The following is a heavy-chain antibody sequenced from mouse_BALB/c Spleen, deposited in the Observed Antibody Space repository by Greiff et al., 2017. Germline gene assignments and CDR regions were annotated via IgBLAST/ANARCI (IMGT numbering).Heavy chain of an antibody. CDR3: ARQEGLYDGPVLVG. CDR2: ISYSGST. J-gene: IGHJ3*01. Sequence: DVKLQESGPGLVKPSQSLSLTCTVTGYSITSDYAWNWIRQFPGNKLEWMGYISYSGSTSYNPSLKSRISITRDTSKNQFFLQLNSVTTEDTATYYCARQEGLYDGPVLVGWGQGTLVTVSA. V-gene: IGHV3-2*02. CDR1: GYSITSDYA. D-gene: IGHD2-3*01.